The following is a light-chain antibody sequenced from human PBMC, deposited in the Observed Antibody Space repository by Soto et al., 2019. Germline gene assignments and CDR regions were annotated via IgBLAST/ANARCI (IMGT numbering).Light chain of an antibody. V-gene: IGLV2-8*01. Sequence: QSALTQPPSASGSPGQSVTISCTGTSSDVGGYNYVSWYQKHPGKAPKLMIYEVSKRPSGVPDRFSGSKSGNTASLTVSGIKAEDEADYYCSSYAGSNNWVFGGGTKLTVL. J-gene: IGLJ3*02. CDR2: EVS. CDR3: SSYAGSNNWV. CDR1: SSDVGGYNY.